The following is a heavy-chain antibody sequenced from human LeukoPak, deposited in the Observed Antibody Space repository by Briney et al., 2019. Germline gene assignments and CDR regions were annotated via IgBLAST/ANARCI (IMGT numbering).Heavy chain of an antibody. CDR3: AKESGSGSYYNPRYYFDY. D-gene: IGHD3-10*01. V-gene: IGHV3-30*18. J-gene: IGHJ4*02. CDR1: GFTFSSYG. Sequence: GGSLRLSCAASGFTFSSYGMHWVRQAPGKGLEWVAVISYDGSNKYYADSVKGRFTISRDNSKNTLYLQMNSLRAEDTAVYYCAKESGSGSYYNPRYYFDYWGQGTLVTVSS. CDR2: ISYDGSNK.